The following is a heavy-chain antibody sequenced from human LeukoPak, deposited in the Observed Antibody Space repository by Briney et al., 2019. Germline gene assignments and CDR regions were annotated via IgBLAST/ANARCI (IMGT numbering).Heavy chain of an antibody. CDR1: GKHFNKIW. J-gene: IGHJ4*02. V-gene: IGHV5-51*01. CDR2: IYPGDSHS. D-gene: IGHD6-13*01. Sequence: GESLKISCTGSGKHFNKIWIAWVRQMPGKGLGWMGIIYPGDSHSAYSTSFQGQVTFLPRNNINTAYLQQFKIRGPDTAMYFCARLSSSRDQRLDYWGQGTLVTVSS. CDR3: ARLSSSRDQRLDY.